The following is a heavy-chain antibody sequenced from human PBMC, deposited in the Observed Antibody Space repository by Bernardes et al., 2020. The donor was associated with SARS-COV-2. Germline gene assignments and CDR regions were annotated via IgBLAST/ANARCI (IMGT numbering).Heavy chain of an antibody. Sequence: SGTPSLTSSVTGGSTRGYFRTWHRQPAGQGREWIGRPNSDGNTSYNPFLKNRAPMSLDTSMNQFSLKLTALTAADTAVYYCARCVVGYYAMDAGCQATTATGSS. D-gene: IGHD2-21*01. CDR1: GGSTRGYF. CDR2: PNSDGNT. V-gene: IGHV4-4*07. CDR3: ARCVVGYYAMDA. J-gene: IGHJ6*02.